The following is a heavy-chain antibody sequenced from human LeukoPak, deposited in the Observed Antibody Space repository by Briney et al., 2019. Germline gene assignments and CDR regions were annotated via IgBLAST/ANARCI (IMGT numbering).Heavy chain of an antibody. CDR3: ARHAAVGDAFDI. J-gene: IGHJ3*02. D-gene: IGHD6-25*01. V-gene: IGHV4-39*01. CDR2: VFYTGST. CDR1: GGSISSTTYY. Sequence: SETLSLTCTVSGGSISSTTYYWGWIRQSPGKGLEWIATVFYTGSTYYNPSLKSRVTISVDTSKNQFSLKLSSVTAADTAVYYCARHAAVGDAFDIWGQGTMVTVSS.